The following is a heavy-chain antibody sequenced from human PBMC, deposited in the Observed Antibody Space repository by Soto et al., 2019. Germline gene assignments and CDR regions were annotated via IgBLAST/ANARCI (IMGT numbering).Heavy chain of an antibody. V-gene: IGHV4-34*01. CDR3: ARGGYCTNGVCYLYYYYYMDV. D-gene: IGHD2-8*01. CDR2: INHSGST. CDR1: GGSFSGYY. Sequence: SETLSLTCAVYGGSFSGYYWSWIRQPPGKGLEWIGEINHSGSTNYNPSLKSRVTISVDTSKNQFSLKLSSVTAADTAVYYCARGGYCTNGVCYLYYYYYMDVWGKGTTVTVSS. J-gene: IGHJ6*03.